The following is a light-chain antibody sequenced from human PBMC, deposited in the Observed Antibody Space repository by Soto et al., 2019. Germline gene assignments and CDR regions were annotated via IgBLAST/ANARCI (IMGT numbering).Light chain of an antibody. V-gene: IGKV3-15*01. Sequence: EIVMTQSPATLSVSPGERATLSCRASQSVSSNLAWYQQKPGQAPRLIIYGASTRATRIPVRFSGSGSGTEFTLTITCLQSEEVAVYYCQQYNKWPSLTFGGGTKVEIK. J-gene: IGKJ4*01. CDR1: QSVSSN. CDR3: QQYNKWPSLT. CDR2: GAS.